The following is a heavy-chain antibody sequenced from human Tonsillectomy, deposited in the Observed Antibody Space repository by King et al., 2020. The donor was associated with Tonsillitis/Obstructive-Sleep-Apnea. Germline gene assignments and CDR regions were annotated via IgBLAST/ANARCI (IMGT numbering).Heavy chain of an antibody. J-gene: IGHJ5*01. CDR3: ARRQGSYGSGSYYNSFDS. CDR2: IYPGDSDT. D-gene: IGHD3-10*01. V-gene: IGHV5-51*01. CDR1: GYIFTNYW. Sequence: EQLVQSGAEVKKPGESLKISCKGSGYIFTNYWIGWVRQMPGKGLEWMGIIYPGDSDTRYNPSFQGQVTISADKSISTAYLQWSSLKASDTAMSYCARRQGSYGSGSYYNSFDSWGQGTLVTVSS.